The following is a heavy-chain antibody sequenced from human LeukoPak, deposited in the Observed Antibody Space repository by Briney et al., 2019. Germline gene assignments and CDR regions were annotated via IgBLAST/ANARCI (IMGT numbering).Heavy chain of an antibody. J-gene: IGHJ6*03. D-gene: IGHD3-3*01. Sequence: SETLSLTCTVSGGSISSYYWSWIRQPPGKGLEWIGYIYYSGSTNYNPSLKSRVTISVDTSKNQFSLKLSSVTAADTAVYYCVRERYDFWSGSPMDVWGKGTTVTVSS. CDR3: VRERYDFWSGSPMDV. CDR2: IYYSGST. CDR1: GGSISSYY. V-gene: IGHV4-59*01.